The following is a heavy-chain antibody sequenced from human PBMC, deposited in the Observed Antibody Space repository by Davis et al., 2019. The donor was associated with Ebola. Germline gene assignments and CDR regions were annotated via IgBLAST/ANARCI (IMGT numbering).Heavy chain of an antibody. D-gene: IGHD4-17*01. CDR1: GFTFNIFD. Sequence: PGGSLRLSCAASGFTFNIFDMHWVRQAPGRVLEWVAFVRSHGSDDHYADSVKGRFTISRDNSKNTLYLQMNSLRAEDTAVYYCASYGDYGINYWGQGTLVTVSS. CDR3: ASYGDYGINY. CDR2: VRSHGSDD. V-gene: IGHV3-30*02. J-gene: IGHJ4*02.